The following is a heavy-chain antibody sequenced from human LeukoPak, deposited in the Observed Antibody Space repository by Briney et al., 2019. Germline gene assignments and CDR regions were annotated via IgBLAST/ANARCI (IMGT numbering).Heavy chain of an antibody. D-gene: IGHD2-15*01. CDR1: GVTFSNYS. Sequence: GGSLRLSCAASGVTFSNYSMNWVRQAPGKGLEWVSYITSSSTVYYAGSVKGRFTISRDNAKNSLFLQMNSLRAEDTAVYYCARGYCSGPKCYFIDYWGQGALVTVSS. V-gene: IGHV3-48*04. CDR2: ITSSSTV. CDR3: ARGYCSGPKCYFIDY. J-gene: IGHJ4*02.